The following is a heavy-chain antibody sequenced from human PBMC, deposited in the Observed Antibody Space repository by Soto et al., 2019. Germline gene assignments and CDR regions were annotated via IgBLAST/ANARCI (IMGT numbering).Heavy chain of an antibody. Sequence: GGSLRLSCAASGFTFSSYGMHWVRQAPGKGLEWVAAISYDGSNKYYADSVKGRFTISRDNSKNTLYLQMNSLRAEDTAVYYCAKLDGYYYDSSGYPNPAFDYWGQGTLVTVSS. CDR1: GFTFSSYG. V-gene: IGHV3-30*18. CDR2: ISYDGSNK. J-gene: IGHJ4*02. D-gene: IGHD3-22*01. CDR3: AKLDGYYYDSSGYPNPAFDY.